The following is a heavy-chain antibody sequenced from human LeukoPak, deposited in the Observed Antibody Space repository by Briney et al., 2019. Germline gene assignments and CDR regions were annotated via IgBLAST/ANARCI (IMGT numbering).Heavy chain of an antibody. Sequence: ASVKVSCKASGYTVTGYYMHWVRQAPGQGLEWMGWINPSSGGTNYAQKFQGRVTMTRDTSISTAYMELSRLRSDDTAVYYCARLTYYDFWSGYNYAFDIWGQGTMVTVSS. V-gene: IGHV1-2*02. CDR2: INPSSGGT. J-gene: IGHJ3*02. CDR1: GYTVTGYY. D-gene: IGHD3-3*01. CDR3: ARLTYYDFWSGYNYAFDI.